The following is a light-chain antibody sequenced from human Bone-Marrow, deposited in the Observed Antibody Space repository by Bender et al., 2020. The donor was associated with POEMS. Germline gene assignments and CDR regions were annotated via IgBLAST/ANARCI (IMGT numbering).Light chain of an antibody. CDR2: RDK. V-gene: IGLV3-1*01. CDR1: ELGNKD. CDR3: QVWDASAQVV. J-gene: IGLJ2*01. Sequence: SYALTQPASVSVSPGQTARITCSGHELGNKDVSWYQKKPGQSPVLAMFRDKRRPSGIPGGFSGSNSGNTAALIIGETQAVEEADYYCQVWDASAQVVFGGGAKLTVL.